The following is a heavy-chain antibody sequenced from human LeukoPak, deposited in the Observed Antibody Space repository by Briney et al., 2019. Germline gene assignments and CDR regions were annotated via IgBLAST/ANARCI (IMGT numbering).Heavy chain of an antibody. D-gene: IGHD5-12*01. CDR3: AKGYSGYDYPIDYFDY. J-gene: IGHJ4*02. CDR1: GYTLTELS. V-gene: IGHV1-24*01. Sequence: GASVKVSCKVSGYTLTELSMHWVRQAPGKGLEWMGGFDPEDGETIYAQKFQGRVTMTEDTSTDTAYMELSSLRSEDTAVYYCAKGYSGYDYPIDYFDYWGQGTLVTVSS. CDR2: FDPEDGET.